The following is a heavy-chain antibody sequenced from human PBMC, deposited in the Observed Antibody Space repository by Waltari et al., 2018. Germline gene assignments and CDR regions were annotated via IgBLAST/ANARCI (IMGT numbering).Heavy chain of an antibody. CDR1: GYTSTSQD. V-gene: IGHV1-8*01. CDR2: VSPSGNT. CDR3: VRGVGVAGDY. Sequence: VQLVKSGAEVKKPGASVKVSCKASGYTSTSQDINWVRQAPGQGLEWMGWVSPSGNTTYAQKFQGRVTMTADASVTAVYMELSNLRSEDTAVYYCVRGVGVAGDYWGQGTLVTVSS. D-gene: IGHD6-13*01. J-gene: IGHJ4*02.